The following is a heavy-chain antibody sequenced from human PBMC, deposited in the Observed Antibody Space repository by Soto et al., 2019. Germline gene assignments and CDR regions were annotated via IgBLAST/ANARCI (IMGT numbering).Heavy chain of an antibody. CDR1: GYTFTSYD. Sequence: ASVKVSCKASGYTFTSYDINWVRQATGQGLEWMGWMNPNSGNTGYAQKFQGRVTMTRNTSISTAYMELSSLRSEDTAVYYCARPLYVGDAFDIWGQGTMVTVSS. J-gene: IGHJ3*02. D-gene: IGHD3-10*02. CDR2: MNPNSGNT. V-gene: IGHV1-8*02. CDR3: ARPLYVGDAFDI.